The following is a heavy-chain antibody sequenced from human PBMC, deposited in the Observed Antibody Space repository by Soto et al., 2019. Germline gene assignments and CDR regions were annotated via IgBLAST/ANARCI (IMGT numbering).Heavy chain of an antibody. CDR3: ARGGRGFLWSYDPSAFDT. CDR1: GGSLSGYY. V-gene: IGHV4-34*01. J-gene: IGHJ3*02. CDR2: INHSGST. Sequence: SETLSLTCAVYGGSLSGYYWSWIRQSPGKGLEWIGEINHSGSTNYNPSLKSRVTISVDTSKNQFSLKLSSVTAADTAVYYCARGGRGFLWSYDPSAFDTWGQSTLVTVSS. D-gene: IGHD3-16*01.